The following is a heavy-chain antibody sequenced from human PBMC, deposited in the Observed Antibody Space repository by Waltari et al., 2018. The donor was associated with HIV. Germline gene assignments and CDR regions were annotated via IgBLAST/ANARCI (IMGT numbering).Heavy chain of an antibody. V-gene: IGHV4-59*01. CDR1: GGSIRSYY. D-gene: IGHD5-12*01. CDR2: IYYSGST. CDR3: ARGRDGYNSPHY. Sequence: QVQLQESGPGLVKPSETLSLTCTVSGGSIRSYYWSWIRQPPGKGLEWIGYIYYSGSTNYNPSLKSRVTISVDTSKNQFSLKLSSVTAADTAVYYCARGRDGYNSPHYWGQGTLVTVSS. J-gene: IGHJ4*02.